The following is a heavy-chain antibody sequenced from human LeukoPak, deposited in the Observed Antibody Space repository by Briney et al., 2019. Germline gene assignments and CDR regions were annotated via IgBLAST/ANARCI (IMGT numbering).Heavy chain of an antibody. Sequence: SVKVSCKASGFTFTSSAMQWVRQARGQRLEWIGWIVVGSGNTNYAQKFQERVTITRDMSTSTAYMELSSLRSEDTAVYYCAATVRPGITMIVVAPDYWGQGTLVTVSS. CDR1: GFTFTSSA. V-gene: IGHV1-58*02. J-gene: IGHJ4*02. CDR3: AATVRPGITMIVVAPDY. D-gene: IGHD3-22*01. CDR2: IVVGSGNT.